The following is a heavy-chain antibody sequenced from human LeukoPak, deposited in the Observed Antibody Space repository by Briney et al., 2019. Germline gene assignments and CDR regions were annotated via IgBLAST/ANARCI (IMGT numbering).Heavy chain of an antibody. CDR3: AKGFSGWYFDY. V-gene: IGHV3-23*01. J-gene: IGHJ4*02. D-gene: IGHD6-19*01. CDR1: GFTSGIYA. Sequence: GGSLRLSCAVSGFTSGIYAVSWVRQAPGKGLEWVSAFSGGGDSYYADSVRGRFTISRDNSKKILYLQMNSLRAEDTAVYYCAKGFSGWYFDYWGQGTLVTVSS. CDR2: FSGGGDS.